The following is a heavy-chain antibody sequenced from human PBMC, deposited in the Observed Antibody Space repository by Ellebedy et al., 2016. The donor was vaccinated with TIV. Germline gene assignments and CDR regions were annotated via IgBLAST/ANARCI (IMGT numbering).Heavy chain of an antibody. D-gene: IGHD6-6*01. CDR1: GDSISSYY. Sequence: SETLSLTXTVSGDSISSYYWIWIRQPAGKGLEWIGRIHSGGSTNYNPSLKSRLTMSLDTSKNQFSLKLSSVTAADTAVYYCAREYSSSSGKVFDYWGQGTLVTVSS. CDR3: AREYSSSSGKVFDY. CDR2: IHSGGST. V-gene: IGHV4-4*07. J-gene: IGHJ4*02.